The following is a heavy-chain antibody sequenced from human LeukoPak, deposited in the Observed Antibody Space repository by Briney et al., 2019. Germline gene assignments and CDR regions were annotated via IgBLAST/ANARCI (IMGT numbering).Heavy chain of an antibody. CDR2: IFHSGTT. CDR1: GGSISSGNW. D-gene: IGHD2-2*01. V-gene: IGHV4-4*02. Sequence: SETLSLTCAVSGGSISSGNWWTWVRQPPGKGLEWIGEIFHSGTTNYSPSLESRVTISVDKSKNQFSLRLSSVTAADTAVYYCARASRVPLFSWGQGTLVTVSS. CDR3: ARASRVPLFS. J-gene: IGHJ4*02.